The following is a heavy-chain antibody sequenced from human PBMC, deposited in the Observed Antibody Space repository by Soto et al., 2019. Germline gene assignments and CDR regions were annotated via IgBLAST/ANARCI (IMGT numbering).Heavy chain of an antibody. CDR1: GYTFTSYY. D-gene: IGHD3-3*01. J-gene: IGHJ5*02. V-gene: IGHV1-46*01. Sequence: PENVSCKASGYTFTSYYMHWVRQAPVQVLEWMVIINPSGGSTSYAQKFQGRVTMTRDTSTSTVYMELSSLRSEDTAVYYCARDYITYYDFWSGPTINWFDPWGQGTLVTVSS. CDR3: ARDYITYYDFWSGPTINWFDP. CDR2: INPSGGST.